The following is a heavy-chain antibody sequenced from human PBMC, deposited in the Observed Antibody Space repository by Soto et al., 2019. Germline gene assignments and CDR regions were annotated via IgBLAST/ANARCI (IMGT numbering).Heavy chain of an antibody. J-gene: IGHJ4*02. CDR2: IYHSGST. Sequence: SEPLCFTCAVSGGSISSSNWWRWVREPPGKGLEWIGEIYHSGSTNYNPSLKSRVTISVDKSKNQFSLKLSSVTAADTAVYYCARGGHYYDSSGDSRDYWGQGTLVT. V-gene: IGHV4-4*02. D-gene: IGHD3-22*01. CDR1: GGSISSSNW. CDR3: ARGGHYYDSSGDSRDY.